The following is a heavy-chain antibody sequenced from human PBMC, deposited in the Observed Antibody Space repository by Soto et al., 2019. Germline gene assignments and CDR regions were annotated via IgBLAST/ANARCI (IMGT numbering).Heavy chain of an antibody. D-gene: IGHD2-8*02. CDR3: ARGYCSDSGCSHYFDY. CDR2: INPTSGGT. CDR1: GYTFPGNY. Sequence: ASVKVSCKSSGYTFPGNYMHWVRQAPGQGLEWMALINPTSGGTNYAQKFQGRVTMTWDTSISTAYMELSRLRSDDTAIYYCARGYCSDSGCSHYFDYWGQGTLVTVSS. V-gene: IGHV1-2*02. J-gene: IGHJ4*02.